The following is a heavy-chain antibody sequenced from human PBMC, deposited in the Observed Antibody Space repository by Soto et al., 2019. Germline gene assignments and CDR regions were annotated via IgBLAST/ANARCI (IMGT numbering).Heavy chain of an antibody. Sequence: GGSLRLSCAASGFTFSSYEMNWVRQAPGKGLEWVSYISSSGSTIYYADSVKGRFTISRDNAKNSLYLQMNSLRAEDTAVYYCARGAAAASYDYYGMDVWGQGXTVTVSS. CDR1: GFTFSSYE. V-gene: IGHV3-48*03. CDR2: ISSSGSTI. CDR3: ARGAAAASYDYYGMDV. J-gene: IGHJ6*02. D-gene: IGHD6-13*01.